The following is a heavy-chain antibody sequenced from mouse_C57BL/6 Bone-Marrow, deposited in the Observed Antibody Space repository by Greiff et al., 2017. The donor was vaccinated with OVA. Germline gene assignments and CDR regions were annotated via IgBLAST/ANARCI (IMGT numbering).Heavy chain of an antibody. J-gene: IGHJ4*01. Sequence: EVKLMESGGGLVKPGGSLKLSCAASGFTFSSYTMSWVRQTPEKRLEWVATISGGGGNTYYPDSVKGRFTISRDNAKNTLYLQMSSLRSEDTALYYCARLYYDYDVYYAMDYWGQGTSVTVSS. D-gene: IGHD2-4*01. CDR3: ARLYYDYDVYYAMDY. CDR2: ISGGGGNT. CDR1: GFTFSSYT. V-gene: IGHV5-9*01.